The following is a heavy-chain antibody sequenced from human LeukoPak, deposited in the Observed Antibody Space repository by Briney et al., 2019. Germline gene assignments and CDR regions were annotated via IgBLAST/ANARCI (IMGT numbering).Heavy chain of an antibody. D-gene: IGHD5-18*01. CDR1: GGTFSSYA. Sequence: SVKVSXKASGGTFSSYAISWVRQAPGQGLEWMGRIIPIFGTANYAQKFQGRVTITTDESTSTAYMELSSLRSEDTAVYYCARGLTAMVNSIDYWGQGTLVTVSS. V-gene: IGHV1-69*05. J-gene: IGHJ4*02. CDR3: ARGLTAMVNSIDY. CDR2: IIPIFGTA.